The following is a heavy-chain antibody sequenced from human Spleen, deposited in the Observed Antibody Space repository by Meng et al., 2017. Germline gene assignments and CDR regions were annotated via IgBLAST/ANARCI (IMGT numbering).Heavy chain of an antibody. J-gene: IGHJ4*02. CDR2: IYTSGST. V-gene: IGHV4-4*07. D-gene: IGHD3-10*01. Sequence: SETLSLTCAVSGYSITGSYNWGWIRQSPGKGLEWIGRIYTSGSTNYNPSLKSRVTMSVDTSKNQFSLKLSSVTAADTAVYYCARDAMVRGVATKFDYWGQGTLVTVSS. CDR3: ARDAMVRGVATKFDY. CDR1: GYSITGSYN.